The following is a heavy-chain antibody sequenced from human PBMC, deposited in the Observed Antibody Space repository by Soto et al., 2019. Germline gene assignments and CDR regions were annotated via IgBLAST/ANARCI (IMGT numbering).Heavy chain of an antibody. J-gene: IGHJ4*02. V-gene: IGHV1-46*01. CDR2: INPSGGST. Sequence: GASVKVSCKASGYTFTSYYMHWVRQAPGQGLEWMGIINPSGGSTSYAQKLQGRVTMTTDTSTSTAYMELRSLRSDDTAVYYCARSQLGYFDYWGQETLVTVSS. CDR1: GYTFTSYY. D-gene: IGHD2-2*01. CDR3: ARSQLGYFDY.